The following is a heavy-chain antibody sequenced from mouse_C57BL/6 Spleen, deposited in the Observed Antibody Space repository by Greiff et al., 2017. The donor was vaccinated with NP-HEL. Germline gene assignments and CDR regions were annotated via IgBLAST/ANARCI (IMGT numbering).Heavy chain of an antibody. CDR3: ARRDYGAWFAY. D-gene: IGHD1-1*02. J-gene: IGHJ3*01. CDR2: IYWDDDK. Sequence: QVTLKESGPGILQSSQTLSLTCSFSGFSLSTSGMGVSWIRQPSGKGLEWLAHIYWDDDKRYHPSLKSRLTISKDTSRNQVFLKSTSVDTSDTATYYCARRDYGAWFAYWGQGTLVTVSA. CDR1: GFSLSTSGMG. V-gene: IGHV8-12*01.